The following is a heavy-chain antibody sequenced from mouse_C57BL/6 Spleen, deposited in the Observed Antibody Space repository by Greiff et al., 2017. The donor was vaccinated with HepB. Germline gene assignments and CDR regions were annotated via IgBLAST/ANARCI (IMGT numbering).Heavy chain of an antibody. J-gene: IGHJ1*03. CDR2: IDPSDSET. V-gene: IGHV1-52*01. Sequence: QVQLQQPGAELVRPGSSVKLSCKASGYTFTSYWMHWVKQRPIQGLEWIGNIDPSDSETHYNQKFKDKATLTVDKSSSTAYMQLSSLTSEDSAVYYCARGGYGSSYGSWYFDVWGTGTTVTVSS. CDR3: ARGGYGSSYGSWYFDV. D-gene: IGHD1-1*01. CDR1: GYTFTSYW.